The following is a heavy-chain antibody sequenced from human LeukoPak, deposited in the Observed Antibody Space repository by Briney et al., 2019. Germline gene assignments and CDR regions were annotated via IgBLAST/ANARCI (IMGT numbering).Heavy chain of an antibody. D-gene: IGHD4-17*01. V-gene: IGHV4-39*01. CDR2: IYYSGST. CDR1: GGSISSSSYY. J-gene: IGHJ4*02. CDR3: ARLMTTVTDPFDY. Sequence: SETLSLTCTVSGGSISSSSYYWGWIRQPPGKGLEWIGSIYYSGSTYYNPSLKSRVTISVDTSKNQFSLKLSSVTAADTAVYYCARLMTTVTDPFDYWGQGTLVTVSS.